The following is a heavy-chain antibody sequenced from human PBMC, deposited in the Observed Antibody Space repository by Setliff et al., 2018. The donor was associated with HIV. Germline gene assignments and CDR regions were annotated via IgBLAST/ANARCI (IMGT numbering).Heavy chain of an antibody. CDR2: IYPGDSDT. Sequence: PGESLKISCQGLGDTFITYWIGWVRQMPGKGLEWMGIIYPGDSDTRYSPSFQGQVTMSVDKSITTAYLHWNSLKASDSAMYYCGRHPLRPGIAHHYYHKDVWGTGTTVTVSS. CDR1: GDTFITYW. D-gene: IGHD3-22*01. V-gene: IGHV5-51*01. CDR3: GRHPLRPGIAHHYYHKDV. J-gene: IGHJ6*04.